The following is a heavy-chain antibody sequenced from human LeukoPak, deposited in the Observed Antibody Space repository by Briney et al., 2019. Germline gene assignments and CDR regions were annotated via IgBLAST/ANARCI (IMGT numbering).Heavy chain of an antibody. Sequence: ASVKVSCKASGGTFSSYAISWVRQAPGQGLEWMGRIIPIFGTANYAQKFQGRVTITTDESTGTAYMELSSLRSEDTAVYYCARGGRSGPDAFDIWGQGTMVTVSS. CDR1: GGTFSSYA. V-gene: IGHV1-69*05. CDR2: IIPIFGTA. D-gene: IGHD6-19*01. J-gene: IGHJ3*02. CDR3: ARGGRSGPDAFDI.